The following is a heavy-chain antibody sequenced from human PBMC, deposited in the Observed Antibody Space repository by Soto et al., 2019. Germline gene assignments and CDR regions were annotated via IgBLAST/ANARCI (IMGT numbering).Heavy chain of an antibody. Sequence: ASVKVSCKASGYTFTSYGISWVRQAPGQGLEWMGWISAYNGNTNYAQKLQGRVTMTTDTSTSTAYMELRSLRSDDTAVYYCARVSAHCGTNCMEGSDYFDYWGQGTLVTVSS. CDR2: ISAYNGNT. CDR1: GYTFTSYG. CDR3: ARVSAHCGTNCMEGSDYFDY. D-gene: IGHD2-21*01. V-gene: IGHV1-18*01. J-gene: IGHJ4*02.